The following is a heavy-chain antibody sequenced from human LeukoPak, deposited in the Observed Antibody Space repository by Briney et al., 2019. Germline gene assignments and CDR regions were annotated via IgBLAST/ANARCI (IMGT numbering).Heavy chain of an antibody. CDR2: IFPGECDT. CDR1: WDRFTSYW. Sequence: GESLEISLNGYWDRFTSYWVAWVRPVPGKGLEWMGIIFPGECDTRYSPSIQGQVTISVDRSISTAYLQWSSLKASDTAIYYCARRPLHSQNWLAPWGQGTLVTVSS. CDR3: ARRPLHSQNWLAP. V-gene: IGHV5-51*01. J-gene: IGHJ5*02.